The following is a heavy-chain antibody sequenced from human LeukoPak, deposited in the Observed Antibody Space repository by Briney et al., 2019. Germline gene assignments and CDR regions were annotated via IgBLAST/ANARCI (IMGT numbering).Heavy chain of an antibody. D-gene: IGHD3-16*02. J-gene: IGHJ5*02. V-gene: IGHV4-39*07. CDR3: ARASGDYVWGSYRYNWFDP. CDR1: GGSISSSSYY. CDR2: IYYSGST. Sequence: KTSETLSLTCTVSGGSISSSSYYWGWIRQPPGKGLEWIGSIYYSGSTYYNPSLKSRVTISVDTSKNQFSLKLSSVTAASTALYYCARASGDYVWGSYRYNWFDPWGQGTLVTVPS.